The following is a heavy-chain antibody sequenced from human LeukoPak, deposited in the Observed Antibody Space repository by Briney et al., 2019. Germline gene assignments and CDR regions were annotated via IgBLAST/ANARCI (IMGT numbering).Heavy chain of an antibody. V-gene: IGHV4-34*01. CDR2: INHSGST. Sequence: SETLSLTCAVYGGSFSGYYWSWIRQPPGKGLEWIGEINHSGSTNYNPSLKSRVTISVDTSKNQFSLKLSSVTAADTAVYYCAGGTPTPYDYVWGSYRGQWFDPWGQGTLVTVSS. D-gene: IGHD3-16*02. CDR1: GGSFSGYY. CDR3: AGGTPTPYDYVWGSYRGQWFDP. J-gene: IGHJ5*02.